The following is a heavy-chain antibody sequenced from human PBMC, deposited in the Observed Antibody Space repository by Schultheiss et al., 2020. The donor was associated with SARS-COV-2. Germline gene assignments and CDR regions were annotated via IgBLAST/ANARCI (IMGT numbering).Heavy chain of an antibody. V-gene: IGHV3-21*05. CDR3: ARATTVTTLAL. CDR1: GFTFSSYA. CDR2: ISSSSSYI. Sequence: GGSLRLSCAASGFTFSSYAMSWVRQAPGKGLEWVSYISSSSSYIYYADSVKGRFTISRDNAKNSLYLQMNSLRAEDTAVYYCARATTVTTLALWGKGTTVTVSS. D-gene: IGHD4-17*01. J-gene: IGHJ6*04.